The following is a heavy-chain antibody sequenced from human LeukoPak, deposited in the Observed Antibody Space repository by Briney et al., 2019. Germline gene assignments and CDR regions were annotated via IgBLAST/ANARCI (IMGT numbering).Heavy chain of an antibody. Sequence: PGGSLRLSCAASGFAFSSYGMHWVRQAPGKGLEWVAAISYHGSDAYYRDSVKGRFSISRDNSKNTLYLQMNSPRDEDTAVYYCAKDFCQNSGGDCGAGCPHLNNWFDPWGQGTLVIVSS. V-gene: IGHV3-30*18. D-gene: IGHD2-21*02. CDR1: GFAFSSYG. J-gene: IGHJ5*02. CDR3: AKDFCQNSGGDCGAGCPHLNNWFDP. CDR2: ISYHGSDA.